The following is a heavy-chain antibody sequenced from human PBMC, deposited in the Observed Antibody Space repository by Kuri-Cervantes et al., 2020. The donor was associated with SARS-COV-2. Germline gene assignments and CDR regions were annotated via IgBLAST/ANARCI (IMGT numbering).Heavy chain of an antibody. V-gene: IGHV1-69*13. CDR2: IIPIFGTA. CDR1: GGTFSSYA. J-gene: IGHJ5*02. D-gene: IGHD3-16*01. Sequence: SVKVSCKASGGTFSSYAISWVRQAPGQGHEWMGGIIPIFGTANYAQKFQGRVTITAEESTSTAYMELSSLRSEDTAVYYCARMGENWFDPWGQGTLVTVSS. CDR3: ARMGENWFDP.